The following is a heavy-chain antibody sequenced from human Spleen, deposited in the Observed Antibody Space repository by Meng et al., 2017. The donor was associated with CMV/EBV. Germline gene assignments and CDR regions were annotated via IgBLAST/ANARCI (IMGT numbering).Heavy chain of an antibody. D-gene: IGHD3-22*01. CDR2: INHNSGGT. V-gene: IGHV1-2*02. J-gene: IGHJ4*02. CDR1: GYTFTDYY. CDR3: ARDVYYDSSGYGDY. Sequence: ASVKITCKSSGYTFTDYYIHWVRQAPGQGLEWMGWINHNSGGTNYAQKFQGSVTMTRDTSISTAYMELSMLRADDTAVYYCARDVYYDSSGYGDYWGQGTLVTVSS.